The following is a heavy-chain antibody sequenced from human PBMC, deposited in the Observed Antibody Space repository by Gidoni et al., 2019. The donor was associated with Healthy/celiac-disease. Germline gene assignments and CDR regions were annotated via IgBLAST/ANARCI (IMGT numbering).Heavy chain of an antibody. CDR3: ARDRREVSDFDY. D-gene: IGHD1-26*01. V-gene: IGHV3-21*01. J-gene: IGHJ4*02. CDR2: ISSSSSYI. CDR1: GFTFSSYS. Sequence: EVQLVESGGGLVQPGGSLSLFCAASGFTFSSYSMNWVRQAPGKGLEWVSSISSSSSYIYYADSVKGRFTISRDNAKNSLYLQMNSLRAEDTAVYYCARDRREVSDFDYWGQGTLVTVSS.